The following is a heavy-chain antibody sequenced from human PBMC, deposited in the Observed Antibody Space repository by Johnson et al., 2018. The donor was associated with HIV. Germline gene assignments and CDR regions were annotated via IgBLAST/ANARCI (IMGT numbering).Heavy chain of an antibody. CDR2: IYSGGST. Sequence: EVQLVESGGDLVQPGGSLRLSCVASTFTFRNYWMSWVRQAPGKGLEWVSVIYSGGSTYYADSVKGRFTISRDNSKNSLYLQMNSLRAEDTALYYCTKDTLLESGFDIWGQGTMVTVSS. V-gene: IGHV3-66*01. CDR3: TKDTLLESGFDI. J-gene: IGHJ3*02. CDR1: TFTFRNYW. D-gene: IGHD3-3*02.